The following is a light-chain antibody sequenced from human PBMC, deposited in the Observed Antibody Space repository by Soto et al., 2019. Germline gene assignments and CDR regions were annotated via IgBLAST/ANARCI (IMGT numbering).Light chain of an antibody. CDR2: GAS. J-gene: IGKJ3*01. Sequence: DIVLTQSPGTLSLSPGERATLSCRASQTINDNFLAWYQQKPGQSPRLLISGASIRAPGIPDRFSGSGSETDFTLTISRLEPEDFAFYYCQQYGKSPEISFGPGTKVDIK. V-gene: IGKV3-20*01. CDR1: QTINDNF. CDR3: QQYGKSPEIS.